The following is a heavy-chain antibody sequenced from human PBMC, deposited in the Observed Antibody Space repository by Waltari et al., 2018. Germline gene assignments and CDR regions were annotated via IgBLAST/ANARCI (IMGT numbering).Heavy chain of an antibody. J-gene: IGHJ4*02. CDR3: ARAIKTTRFDY. D-gene: IGHD4-17*01. CDR1: GGSISSSSYY. Sequence: QLQLQESGPGLVKPSETLSLTCTVSGGSISSSSYYWGWIRQPPGKGLEWIGSIYYSGSTDYNPSLKSRVTISVDTSKNQFSLKLSSVTAADTAVDYCARAIKTTRFDYWGQGTLVTVSS. V-gene: IGHV4-39*01. CDR2: IYYSGST.